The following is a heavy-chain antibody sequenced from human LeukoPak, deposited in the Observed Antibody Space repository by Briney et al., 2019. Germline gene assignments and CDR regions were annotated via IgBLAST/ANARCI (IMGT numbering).Heavy chain of an antibody. J-gene: IGHJ4*02. CDR2: VSTGGAAT. D-gene: IGHD6-6*01. CDR3: AREIAADRGFDS. CDR1: GFTFSSFS. V-gene: IGHV3-23*01. Sequence: GGSLRLSCAASGFTFSSFSMNWVRQAPGKGLEWVSTVSTGGAATYYADSVKGRFTISRDNSENTLYLQMNSLRAEDTAVYYCAREIAADRGFDSWGQGTLVTVSS.